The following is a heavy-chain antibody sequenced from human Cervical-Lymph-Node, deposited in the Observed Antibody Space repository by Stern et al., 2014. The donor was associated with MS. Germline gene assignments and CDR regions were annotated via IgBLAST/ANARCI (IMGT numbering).Heavy chain of an antibody. V-gene: IGHV4-59*08. CDR2: VHYTGST. J-gene: IGHJ4*02. Sequence: QVQLQESGPGLVKPSETLSLTCVVSGGSITTNHWSWIRQSPGKGLEWIGNVHYTGSTSYNPALQSRVTTAIDTSTKQFSLSLSSVTAADTAVYFCASCDGYSFASWGQGTLVTVFS. D-gene: IGHD4-17*01. CDR1: GGSITTNH. CDR3: ASCDGYSFAS.